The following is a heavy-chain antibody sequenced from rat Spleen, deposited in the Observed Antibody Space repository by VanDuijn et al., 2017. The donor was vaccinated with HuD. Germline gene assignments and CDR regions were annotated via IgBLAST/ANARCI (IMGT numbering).Heavy chain of an antibody. Sequence: QVQLKESGPGLVQPSQTLSLTCTVSGFSLTSYHVSWVRQPPGKGLEWIAALSSGGGTYYNSGLKSRLSISRDTSKSQVFLKMNSLQTEDTAIYFCTGNRHSPGVLDAWGQGASVTVSS. D-gene: IGHD1-4*01. CDR1: GFSLTSYH. J-gene: IGHJ4*01. CDR3: TGNRHSPGVLDA. V-gene: IGHV2S12*01. CDR2: LSSGGGT.